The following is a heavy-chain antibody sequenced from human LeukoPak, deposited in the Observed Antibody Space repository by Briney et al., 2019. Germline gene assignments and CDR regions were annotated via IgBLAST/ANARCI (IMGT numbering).Heavy chain of an antibody. Sequence: GGSLRLSCAASGFTFSASAMHWVRQASGKGLEWVGRIKSKGNNYATTYAASVTGRFTISRDNSKNTLYLQMNSLRAEDTAVYYRAKEGTALDSSGYYYYYYGMDVWGQGTTVTVSS. CDR2: IKSKGNNYAT. CDR1: GFTFSASA. D-gene: IGHD3-22*01. CDR3: AKEGTALDSSGYYYYYYGMDV. J-gene: IGHJ6*02. V-gene: IGHV3-73*01.